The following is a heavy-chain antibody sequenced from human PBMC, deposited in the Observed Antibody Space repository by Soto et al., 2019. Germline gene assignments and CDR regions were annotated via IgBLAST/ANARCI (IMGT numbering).Heavy chain of an antibody. V-gene: IGHV4-59*08. Sequence: QVQLQESGPGLVKPSETLSLTCTVSGGSISDYYWSWFRQAPGKGLDWIGYGYYSGSTNDNPSLQSRVTMSVDTSKNQFSLKLSSVTAADPAVYYCARQAIDWGQGTLVTVSS. CDR1: GGSISDYY. CDR2: GYYSGST. CDR3: ARQAID. J-gene: IGHJ4*02.